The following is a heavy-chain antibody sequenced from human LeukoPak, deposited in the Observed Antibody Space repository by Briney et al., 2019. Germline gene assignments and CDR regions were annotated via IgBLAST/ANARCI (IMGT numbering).Heavy chain of an antibody. CDR3: ARPWEITMSERSYNWFDS. D-gene: IGHD1-26*01. V-gene: IGHV1-2*02. J-gene: IGHJ5*01. Sequence: ASVKVSCKASGYTFTTYYIHWVRQAPGQGLEWMGRINPNSGGTNYAQKFQGRVTMTRDTSISTAYMELSRLRSDDTAVYFCARPWEITMSERSYNWFDSWGQGTLVTVSS. CDR1: GYTFTTYY. CDR2: INPNSGGT.